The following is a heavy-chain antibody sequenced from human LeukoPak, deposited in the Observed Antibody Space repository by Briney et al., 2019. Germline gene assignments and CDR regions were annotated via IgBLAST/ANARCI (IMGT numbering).Heavy chain of an antibody. V-gene: IGHV4-39*07. CDR2: IHYSGST. Sequence: QSSETLSLTCTVSGGSISSSSYYWGWIRQPPGKGLEWIGSIHYSGSTYYNPSLKSRVTISVDTSKNQFSLKLSSVTAADTAVYYCAAARPLADWYFDLWGRGTLVTVSS. CDR3: AAARPLADWYFDL. CDR1: GGSISSSSYY. J-gene: IGHJ2*01. D-gene: IGHD2-15*01.